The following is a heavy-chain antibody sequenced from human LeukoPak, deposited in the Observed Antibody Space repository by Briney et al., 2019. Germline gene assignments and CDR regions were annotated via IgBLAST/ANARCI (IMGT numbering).Heavy chain of an antibody. D-gene: IGHD5-12*01. CDR3: ASGGHSTYDPLGY. Sequence: GASVKVSCKASGYTFTNYAMHWVRQAPGQRFEWMGWSNAGNGDTKYSREFQGRVTITRDTSASTVYMELGSLRSEDMAVYYCASGGHSTYDPLGYWGQGTLVTVSS. V-gene: IGHV1-3*02. J-gene: IGHJ4*02. CDR2: SNAGNGDT. CDR1: GYTFTNYA.